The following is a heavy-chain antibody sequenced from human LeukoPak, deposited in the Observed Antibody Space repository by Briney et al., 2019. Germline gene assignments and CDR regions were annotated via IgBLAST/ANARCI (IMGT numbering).Heavy chain of an antibody. J-gene: IGHJ4*02. CDR2: ISTDGSST. CDR1: GFTVSSNY. V-gene: IGHV3-74*03. Sequence: GGSLRLSCAASGFTVSSNYMSWVRQAPGKGLVWVSRISTDGSSTTYADSVKGRFTISRDNAKNTLYLEMNSLRAEDTAVYYCARDRYCTTTRCSDYWGQGTLVTVSS. CDR3: ARDRYCTTTRCSDY. D-gene: IGHD2-2*01.